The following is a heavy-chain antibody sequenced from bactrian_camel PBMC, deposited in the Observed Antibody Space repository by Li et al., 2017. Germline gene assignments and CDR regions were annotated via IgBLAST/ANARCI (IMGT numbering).Heavy chain of an antibody. CDR2: IDSDGTT. CDR1: AYLYSDYC. CDR3: AADRPRWGGYCYSTVVPPLEEVDY. J-gene: IGHJ4*01. Sequence: HVQLVESGGGSVQAGGSLRLSCTTSVSAYLYSDYCMAWFRQSPGNKREGVAAIDSDGTTSYAETVKGRFTISKDNAKATLHLEMNSLIPEDSAMYYCAADRPRWGGYCYSTVVPPLEEVDYWSQGTQVTVS. V-gene: IGHV3S53*01. D-gene: IGHD2*01.